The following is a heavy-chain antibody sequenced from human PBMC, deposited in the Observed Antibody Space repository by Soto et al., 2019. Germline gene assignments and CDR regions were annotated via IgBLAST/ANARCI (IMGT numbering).Heavy chain of an antibody. Sequence: EVQLLESGGGLVQPGGSLRLSCAASGFTFSSYAMSWVRQAPGKGLEWVSAISGSGGSTYYADSVKGRFTISRDNSKNTLYLQMNSLRAEDTAVYYCAKVTITMIVTGYYFDSWGQGTLVTVSS. D-gene: IGHD3-22*01. CDR2: ISGSGGST. V-gene: IGHV3-23*01. CDR3: AKVTITMIVTGYYFDS. J-gene: IGHJ4*02. CDR1: GFTFSSYA.